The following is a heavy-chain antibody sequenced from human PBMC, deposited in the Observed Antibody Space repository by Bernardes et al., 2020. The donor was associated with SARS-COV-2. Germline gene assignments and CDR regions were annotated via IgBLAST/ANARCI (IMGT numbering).Heavy chain of an antibody. V-gene: IGHV4-59*08. CDR2: IYYSGST. CDR1: GGSISSYY. Sequence: SETLSLTCTVSGGSISSYYWSWIRQPPGTGLAWIGYIYYSGSTNYNPSLKSRVTISVDTSKNQFSLKLSSVTAADTAVYYCARQDIGAIFGVVITPAGMDVWGQGTTVTVAS. D-gene: IGHD3-3*01. CDR3: ARQDIGAIFGVVITPAGMDV. J-gene: IGHJ6*02.